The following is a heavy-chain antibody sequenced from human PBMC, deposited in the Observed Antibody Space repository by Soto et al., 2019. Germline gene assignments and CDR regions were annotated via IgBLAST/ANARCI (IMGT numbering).Heavy chain of an antibody. CDR2: IHYSGSS. CDR3: ARIKSPGGFDP. J-gene: IGHJ5*02. CDR1: GGSISSYY. D-gene: IGHD2-15*01. V-gene: IGHV4-59*01. Sequence: SETLSLTCTVSGGSISSYYWSWIRQPPGKGLEWIGYIHYSGSSKYDPSLKGRVSISIDTSKNQVVLTMTNMDPVDTATYYCARIKSPGGFDPWGQGTLVTVSS.